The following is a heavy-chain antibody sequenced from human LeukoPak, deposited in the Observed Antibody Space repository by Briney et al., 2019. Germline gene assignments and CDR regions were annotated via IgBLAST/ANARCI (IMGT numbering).Heavy chain of an antibody. CDR3: ARRWNYGRNYYIDV. CDR1: GGSFSNYY. V-gene: IGHV4-34*01. Sequence: SETLSLTCAVYGGSFSNYYWSWIRQTPGKGMEWIGEINDSGRINYNPSLMSRVPVSVDTSKNQFSLRLTSVTATDTAVYYCARRWNYGRNYYIDVWGKGATVSVSS. CDR2: INDSGRI. J-gene: IGHJ6*03. D-gene: IGHD1-7*01.